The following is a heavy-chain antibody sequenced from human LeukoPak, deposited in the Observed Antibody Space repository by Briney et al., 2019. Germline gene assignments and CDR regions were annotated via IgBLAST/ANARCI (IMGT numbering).Heavy chain of an antibody. CDR2: IYYSGST. J-gene: IGHJ5*02. V-gene: IGHV4-59*08. CDR3: ARLTLNWFDP. Sequence: SETLSLTCTVSGGSISSYYWSWIRQPPGKGLEWIGYIYYSGSTNYNPSLKSRVTISVDTTKNQFSLKLSFVTAADTAVYYCARLTLNWFDPWGQGTLVTVSS. CDR1: GGSISSYY.